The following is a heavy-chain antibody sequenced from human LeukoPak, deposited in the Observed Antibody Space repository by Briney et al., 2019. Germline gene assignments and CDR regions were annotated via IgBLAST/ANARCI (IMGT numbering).Heavy chain of an antibody. J-gene: IGHJ6*02. CDR3: ATDELGHYGMDV. CDR1: GYTLTELS. Sequence: ASVKVSCKVSGYTLTELSMHWVRQAPGKGLEWMGGFDPEDGETIYAQKFQGRVTMTEDTSTDTAYMELSSLRSEDTAVYYCATDELGHYGMDVWGQGTTVTVSS. V-gene: IGHV1-24*01. CDR2: FDPEDGET. D-gene: IGHD6-13*01.